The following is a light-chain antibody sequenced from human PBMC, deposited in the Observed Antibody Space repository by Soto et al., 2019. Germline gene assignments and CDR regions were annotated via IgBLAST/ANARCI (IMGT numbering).Light chain of an antibody. J-gene: IGKJ1*01. CDR3: QHWHDYSWT. Sequence: DIHMTQSPSTLSASVGDRVTITCRASQSISIWLAWYQQEPGKAPNLLIYKTSSLETGVPSRFSGRGSGTEFTLTISSLQPDDFATYYCQHWHDYSWTFGQGTKVEVK. CDR1: QSISIW. V-gene: IGKV1-5*03. CDR2: KTS.